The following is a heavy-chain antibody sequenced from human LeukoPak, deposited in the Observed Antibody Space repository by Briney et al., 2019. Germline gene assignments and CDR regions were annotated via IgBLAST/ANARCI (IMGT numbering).Heavy chain of an antibody. D-gene: IGHD6-13*01. CDR3: ATDTPLYSSSSYYYGMDV. CDR1: GYTLTELS. V-gene: IGHV1-24*01. CDR2: FDPEDGET. J-gene: IGHJ6*02. Sequence: ASVKVSCKVSGYTLTELSMHWVRQAPGKGLEWMGGFDPEDGETIYAQKFQGRVTMTEDTSTDTAYMELSSLRSGDTAVYYCATDTPLYSSSSYYYGMDVWGQGTTVTVSS.